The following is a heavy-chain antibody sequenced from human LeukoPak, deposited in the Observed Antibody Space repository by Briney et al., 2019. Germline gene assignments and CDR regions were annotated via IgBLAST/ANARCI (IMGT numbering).Heavy chain of an antibody. J-gene: IGHJ4*02. CDR1: GFTFSSYE. V-gene: IGHV3-48*03. CDR3: ASLREKGNFWSGYHIQYFDY. Sequence: GGSLRLSCAASGFTFSSYEMNWVRQAPGKGLEWVSYISSSGSTIYYADSVKGRFTISRDNAKNSLYLQMNSLRAEDTAVYYCASLREKGNFWSGYHIQYFDYWGQGTLVTVSS. CDR2: ISSSGSTI. D-gene: IGHD3-3*01.